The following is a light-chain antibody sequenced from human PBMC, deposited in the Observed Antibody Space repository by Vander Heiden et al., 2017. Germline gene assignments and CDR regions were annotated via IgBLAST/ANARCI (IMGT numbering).Light chain of an antibody. CDR3: QQTFSTPRT. Sequence: DIQLTQSPSSLSASVGDRVAISCRTSQSVSSYLDWYQQKPGKAPTLLIYATSRLQSGVPSRFSGSGSRTDFTLIISSLQSEDFATYSCQQTFSTPRTFGQGTKVEIK. V-gene: IGKV1-39*01. CDR2: ATS. CDR1: QSVSSY. J-gene: IGKJ1*01.